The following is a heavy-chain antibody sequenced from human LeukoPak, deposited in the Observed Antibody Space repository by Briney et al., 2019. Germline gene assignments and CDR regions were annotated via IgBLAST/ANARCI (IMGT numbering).Heavy chain of an antibody. Sequence: PGGSLRLSCAASGFTFSSYAMHWVRQAPGKGLEWVAVISYDGSNKYYADSVKGRFTISRDNSKNTLYLQMNSLRAEDTAVYYCARGALYRAGTEYFQHWGQGTLVTVSS. CDR1: GFTFSSYA. CDR3: ARGALYRAGTEYFQH. CDR2: ISYDGSNK. J-gene: IGHJ1*01. V-gene: IGHV3-30-3*01. D-gene: IGHD6-13*01.